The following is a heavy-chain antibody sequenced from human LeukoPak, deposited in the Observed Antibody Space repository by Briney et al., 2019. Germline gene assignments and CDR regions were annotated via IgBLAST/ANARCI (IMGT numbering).Heavy chain of an antibody. D-gene: IGHD1-26*01. Sequence: PSETLSLTCAVSGVSFSGSYWNWIRQPPGKGLEWIGEINHSGRTNYNPSLKSRVTLSVDTPKNQFSLKLTSVTAADTAVYYCASGGSFFENWGQGTLVTASS. J-gene: IGHJ4*02. CDR2: INHSGRT. CDR3: ASGGSFFEN. V-gene: IGHV4-34*01. CDR1: GVSFSGSY.